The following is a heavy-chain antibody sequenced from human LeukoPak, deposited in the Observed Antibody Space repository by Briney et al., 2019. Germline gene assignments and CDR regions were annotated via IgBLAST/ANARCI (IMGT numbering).Heavy chain of an antibody. D-gene: IGHD6-13*01. V-gene: IGHV3-7*01. CDR1: GFAFTDYW. CDR3: ARDGTAAGRYFDL. Sequence: GGSLRLSCAVSGFAFTDYWMNWVRQAPGKGLEWVASIRQDGGEKSYVDSVKGRFTISRDNTKSSLYLQINSLRAEDTAVYYCARDGTAAGRYFDLWGQGTLVTVSS. J-gene: IGHJ4*01. CDR2: IRQDGGEK.